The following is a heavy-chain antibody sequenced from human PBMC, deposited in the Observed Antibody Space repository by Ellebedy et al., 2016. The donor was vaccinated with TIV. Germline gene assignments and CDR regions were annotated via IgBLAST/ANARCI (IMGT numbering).Heavy chain of an antibody. CDR3: AREEERYCSGGSCHDAFDL. J-gene: IGHJ3*01. V-gene: IGHV1-18*01. CDR2: ISGYNGNT. CDR1: GYTFTSYG. D-gene: IGHD2-15*01. Sequence: AASVKVSCKASGYTFTSYGLSWVRQAPGQGLEWMGWISGYNGNTNYAQRLQGRVTMTTDTSTSTGYMELRSLRSDDTAVYYCAREEERYCSGGSCHDAFDLWGQGTMVAVSS.